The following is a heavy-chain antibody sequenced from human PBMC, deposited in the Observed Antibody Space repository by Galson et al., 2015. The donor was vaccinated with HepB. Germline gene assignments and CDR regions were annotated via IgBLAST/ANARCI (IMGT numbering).Heavy chain of an antibody. CDR2: IIPTPAIV. CDR3: AREKLAPISIVSLSGNGMDV. D-gene: IGHD5/OR15-5a*01. CDR1: GGTFGSYT. J-gene: IGHJ6*02. Sequence: SVKVSCKASGGTFGSYTISWVRQAPGQGLEWMGRIIPTPAIVDYAQKFQGRVTIRADKSTGTANMELSRLRSEDTALYYCAREKLAPISIVSLSGNGMDVGGQGTTVTVCS. V-gene: IGHV1-69*10.